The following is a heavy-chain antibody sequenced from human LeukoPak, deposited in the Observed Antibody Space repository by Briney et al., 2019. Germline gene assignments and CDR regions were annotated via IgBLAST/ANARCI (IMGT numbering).Heavy chain of an antibody. CDR2: ISYDGSNK. D-gene: IGHD5-12*01. J-gene: IGHJ3*02. V-gene: IGHV3-30*04. CDR1: GFTFSSYA. CDR3: ARDLNSGYDDDAFAI. Sequence: GRSLRLSCAASGFTFSSYAMHWVRQAPGKGLEWVAVISYDGSNKYYADCVKGRFTISRDNSQNTLYLQMNTLRAEDTAVYYCARDLNSGYDDDAFAIWGQGTMVTVSS.